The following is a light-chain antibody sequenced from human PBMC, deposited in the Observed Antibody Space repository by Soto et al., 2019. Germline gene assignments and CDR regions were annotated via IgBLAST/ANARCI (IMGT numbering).Light chain of an antibody. CDR1: QSVSRN. V-gene: IGKV3-15*01. Sequence: EIVMTQSPATLSVSPGERATLSCRASQSVSRNLAWNQQKPGQAPRLLIYGASTRATGIPARFSGSGSRTEFALTISSLQSEDFAVYYCQQYNDWPRTFGQGTKVEIK. CDR2: GAS. CDR3: QQYNDWPRT. J-gene: IGKJ1*01.